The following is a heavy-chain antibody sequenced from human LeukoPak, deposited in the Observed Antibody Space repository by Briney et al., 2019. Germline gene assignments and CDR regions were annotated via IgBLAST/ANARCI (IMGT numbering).Heavy chain of an antibody. CDR1: GFTFSSYA. D-gene: IGHD3-10*01. V-gene: IGHV3-23*01. CDR3: AKIFDVNSGWGQYFDY. Sequence: GGSLRLSCAASGFTFSSYAMSWVRQAPGKGLEWVSVISGSGGSTFYADSVKGRFTISRDNSKNTLFLQMNSLRAEDTAVYYCAKIFDVNSGWGQYFDYWGQGTLVTVSS. J-gene: IGHJ4*02. CDR2: ISGSGGST.